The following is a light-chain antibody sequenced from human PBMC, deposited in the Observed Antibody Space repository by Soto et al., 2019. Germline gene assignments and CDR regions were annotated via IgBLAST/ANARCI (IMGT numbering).Light chain of an antibody. V-gene: IGKV3-20*01. CDR3: QQYGGSPWT. Sequence: EIELTQSPCTLSLSPGERATLSCRASQTVSGSQLAWYQQRPGHPPRLLIFDASRRATGIPDRFSGSGSGTDFSLTISRLEPEDFAVYYCQQYGGSPWTFGQGTKVDIK. CDR2: DAS. CDR1: QTVSGSQ. J-gene: IGKJ1*01.